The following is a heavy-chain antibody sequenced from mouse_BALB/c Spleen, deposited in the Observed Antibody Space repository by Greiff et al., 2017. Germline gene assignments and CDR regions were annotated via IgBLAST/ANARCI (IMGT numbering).Heavy chain of an antibody. CDR2: INPYYGST. CDR3: ARTGYFDY. J-gene: IGHJ2*01. CDR1: GYSFTDYI. Sequence: VQLQQTGPELVKPGASVKISCKASGYSFTDYIMLWVKQSHGKSLEWIGNINPYYGSTSYNLKFKGKATLTVDKSSSTAYMQLNSLTSEDSAVYFCARTGYFDYWGQGTTLTVSS. V-gene: IGHV1-39*01.